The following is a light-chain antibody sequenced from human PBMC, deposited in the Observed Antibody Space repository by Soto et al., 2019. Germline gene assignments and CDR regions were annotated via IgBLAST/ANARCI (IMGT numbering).Light chain of an antibody. J-gene: IGKJ4*01. CDR1: QKIGTF. CDR2: DAS. Sequence: EIVLTQSPATLSLSPGERATLSCRASQKIGTFLAWYQQKPGQAPRLLFYDASNRATGVPPRFSGSGSATAFTLTISSLEPEDLAVYYCQHRFNWPLTFGGGTKVEIK. CDR3: QHRFNWPLT. V-gene: IGKV3-11*01.